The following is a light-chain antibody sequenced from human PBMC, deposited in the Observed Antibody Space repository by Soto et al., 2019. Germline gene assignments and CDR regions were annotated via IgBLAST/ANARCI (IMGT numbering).Light chain of an antibody. J-gene: IGLJ1*01. Sequence: QSVLTQPPSVSGAPGQRVTISCTGSSSNIGAGYDVHWYQQLPGTAHKLLIYGNSYRPSGVPDRFSGSKSGTSASLAITGHQADDEADYYCQSYDNSLIGLHVFGTGTQLTVL. V-gene: IGLV1-40*01. CDR3: QSYDNSLIGLHV. CDR2: GNS. CDR1: SSNIGAGYD.